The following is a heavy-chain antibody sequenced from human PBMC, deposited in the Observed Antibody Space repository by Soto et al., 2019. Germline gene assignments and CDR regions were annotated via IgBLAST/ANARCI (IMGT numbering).Heavy chain of an antibody. Sequence: GASVKVSCKASGYTFASCDISWVRQSTGQGLEWMGWMNPNSGNTGYAQKFQGRVTMTRNTSISTAYMELSSLRSEDTAVYYCARVMVAARDAFDIWGQGTMVTVSS. D-gene: IGHD2-15*01. CDR3: ARVMVAARDAFDI. CDR2: MNPNSGNT. CDR1: GYTFASCD. V-gene: IGHV1-8*01. J-gene: IGHJ3*02.